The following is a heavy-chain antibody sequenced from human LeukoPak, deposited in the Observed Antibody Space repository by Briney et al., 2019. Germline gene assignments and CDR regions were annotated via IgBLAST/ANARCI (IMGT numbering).Heavy chain of an antibody. CDR3: ARQDAKCSSTSRYAGGWFDP. D-gene: IGHD2-2*01. CDR1: GGTFSKYA. Sequence: SVKVSCKASGGTFSKYAISWVRQAPGQGLEWMGGIIPIFSTTNYAQKFQARVTITADESTSTAYMELSSLRSDDTAMYYCARQDAKCSSTSRYAGGWFDPWGQGTPVTVSS. CDR2: IIPIFSTT. J-gene: IGHJ5*02. V-gene: IGHV1-69*01.